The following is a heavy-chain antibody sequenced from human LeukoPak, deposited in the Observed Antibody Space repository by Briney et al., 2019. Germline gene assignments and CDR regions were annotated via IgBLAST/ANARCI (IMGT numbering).Heavy chain of an antibody. CDR3: ARDTYRFYDY. CDR1: GFTFSSYW. V-gene: IGHV3-7*01. CDR2: IQEDGSEK. Sequence: AGGSLRLSCAASGFTFSSYWMSWVRQAPGKGLEWVASIQEDGSEKYYVDSVKGRFTISRDNAKNSLYLHMNSLGAEDTAVYFCARDTYRFYDYWGQGTLVTVSS. J-gene: IGHJ4*02.